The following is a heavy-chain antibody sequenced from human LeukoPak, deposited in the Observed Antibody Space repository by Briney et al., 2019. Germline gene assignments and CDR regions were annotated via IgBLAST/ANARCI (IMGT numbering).Heavy chain of an antibody. CDR3: AKDSRSSSWCDDYYYYYMGV. CDR1: GFTFDDYA. D-gene: IGHD6-13*01. Sequence: PGGSLRLSCAASGFTFDDYAMHWVRQAPGKGLEWVSLISWDGGSTYYADSVKGRFTISRVNSKNSLYLQMNSLRAEDTALYYCAKDSRSSSWCDDYYYYYMGVWGKGITVTVSS. V-gene: IGHV3-43D*03. CDR2: ISWDGGST. J-gene: IGHJ6*03.